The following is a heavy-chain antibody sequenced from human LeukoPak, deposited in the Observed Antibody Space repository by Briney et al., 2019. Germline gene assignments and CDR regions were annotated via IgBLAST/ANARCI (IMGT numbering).Heavy chain of an antibody. CDR2: IIPIFDRP. Sequence: SVKVSCKTIGGRFKSYGFSWVRQAPGQGLEWMGGIIPIFDRPNYAQKFEGRVTITAGKSTNTTYMEIRSLTSDDTAVYYCARDAQWELRALDVWGRGTMVIVSS. J-gene: IGHJ3*01. D-gene: IGHD1-26*01. CDR3: ARDAQWELRALDV. CDR1: GGRFKSYG. V-gene: IGHV1-69*06.